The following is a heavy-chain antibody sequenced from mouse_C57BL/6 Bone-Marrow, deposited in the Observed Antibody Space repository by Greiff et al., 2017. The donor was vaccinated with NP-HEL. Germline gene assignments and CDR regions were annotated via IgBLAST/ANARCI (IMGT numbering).Heavy chain of an antibody. CDR1: GYTFTSYW. D-gene: IGHD1-1*01. Sequence: QVQLQQPGAELVRPGSSVKLSCKASGYTFTSYWMHWVKQRPIQGLEWIGNIDPSDSETHYNQKFKDKATLTVDKSSSTAYMQLSSLTSEDSAVYYCARGYYYGSSWDFDVWGTGTTVTVSS. V-gene: IGHV1-52*01. CDR2: IDPSDSET. J-gene: IGHJ1*03. CDR3: ARGYYYGSSWDFDV.